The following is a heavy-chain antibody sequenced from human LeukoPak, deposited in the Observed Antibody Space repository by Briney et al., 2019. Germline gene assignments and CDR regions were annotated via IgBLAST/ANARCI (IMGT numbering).Heavy chain of an antibody. D-gene: IGHD2-15*01. Sequence: PGGSLRLSRAASGFTFSNYAMSWVRQAPGRGLEWVSTISGGGESTYYADSVKGRFTISRDTSKNTLYLQMSSLRADDTAVYYCAKYCSGANCYHGIDYWGQGTLVTVSS. CDR1: GFTFSNYA. CDR2: ISGGGEST. CDR3: AKYCSGANCYHGIDY. V-gene: IGHV3-23*01. J-gene: IGHJ4*02.